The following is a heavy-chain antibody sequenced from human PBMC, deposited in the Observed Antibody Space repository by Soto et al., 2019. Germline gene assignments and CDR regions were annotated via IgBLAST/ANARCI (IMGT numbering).Heavy chain of an antibody. CDR3: ARPTRGNYFDY. V-gene: IGHV4-39*01. J-gene: IGHJ4*02. CDR1: GGSISSSSYY. CDR2: IYYSGST. D-gene: IGHD3-10*01. Sequence: SETLSLTCTVSGGSISSSSYYWGWIRQPPGKGLEWIGSIYYSGSTYYNPSLKSRVTISVDTSKNQFSLKLSSVTAADTAVYYCARPTRGNYFDYWGQGTLVTVS.